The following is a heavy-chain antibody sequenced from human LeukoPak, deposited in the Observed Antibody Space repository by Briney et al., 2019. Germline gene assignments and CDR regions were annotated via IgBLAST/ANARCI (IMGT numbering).Heavy chain of an antibody. CDR1: GYRFTSYW. Sequence: GESLKISCKGSGYRFTSYWIGWVRQMPGKGLEWMGIIYPGDSDTRYSPSFQGQVTISADKSISTAYLQWSSLKASDTAMYYCARQFRSGSGSYYKTAYFDYWGQGTLVTVSS. J-gene: IGHJ4*02. CDR2: IYPGDSDT. V-gene: IGHV5-51*01. CDR3: ARQFRSGSGSYYKTAYFDY. D-gene: IGHD3-10*01.